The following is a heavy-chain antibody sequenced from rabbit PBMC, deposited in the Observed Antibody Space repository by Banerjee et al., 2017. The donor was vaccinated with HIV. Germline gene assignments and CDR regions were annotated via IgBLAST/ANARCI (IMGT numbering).Heavy chain of an antibody. Sequence: QQPLEESGGDRVKLGASLTLTCTAAGFSLSIVWISWVRQAPGKGPDCIACIYGGSSGSIYYANWVNGRFTISKTSSTTVTLQMTSLTVADTATYFCGRGDGSNGWGFYLWGPGPLVTVS. CDR2: IYGGSSGSI. V-gene: IGHV1S45*01. CDR1: GFSLSIVW. D-gene: IGHD4-1*01. CDR3: GRGDGSNGWGFYL. J-gene: IGHJ4*01.